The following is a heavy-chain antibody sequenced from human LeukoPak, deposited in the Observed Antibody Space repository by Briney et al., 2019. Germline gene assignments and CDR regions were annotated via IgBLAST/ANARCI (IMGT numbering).Heavy chain of an antibody. CDR2: IYYSGST. CDR3: ARFASGSGSYSFYFDY. V-gene: IGHV4-59*01. J-gene: IGHJ4*02. CDR1: GGSISSYY. D-gene: IGHD3-10*01. Sequence: SETLSLTCTVSGGSISSYYWSWIRQPPGKGLEWIGYIYYSGSTNYNPSLKSRVTISVDPSKNQFSLKLSSVTAADTAVYYCARFASGSGSYSFYFDYWGQGTLVTVSS.